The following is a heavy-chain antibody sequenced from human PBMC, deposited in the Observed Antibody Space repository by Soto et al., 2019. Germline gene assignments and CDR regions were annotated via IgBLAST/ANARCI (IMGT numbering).Heavy chain of an antibody. CDR2: IYYSGST. J-gene: IGHJ4*02. Sequence: SETLSLTCTVSGGSVSSGIYYWIWIRQPPGKGLEWIGYIYYSGSTNYNPSLKSRVTISVDTSKNQFSLKLSSVTAADTAVYYCASQPQYYYDSSGYYPPLGYWGQGTLVTVSS. V-gene: IGHV4-61*01. CDR3: ASQPQYYYDSSGYYPPLGY. D-gene: IGHD3-22*01. CDR1: GGSVSSGIYY.